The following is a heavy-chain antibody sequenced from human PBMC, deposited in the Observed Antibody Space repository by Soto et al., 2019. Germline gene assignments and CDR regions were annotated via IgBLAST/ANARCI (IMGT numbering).Heavy chain of an antibody. CDR3: ADLFAGFDI. CDR1: GFTFSSHW. CDR2: ITADGSSA. V-gene: IGHV3-74*01. J-gene: IGHJ3*02. Sequence: LRLSCVASGFTFSSHWMHWVRQVPGKGLVWVAHITADGSSATYADSVKGRFTISRDNAENTLYLQMNTLRVEDTAVYYCADLFAGFDIWGQGTMVTVSS.